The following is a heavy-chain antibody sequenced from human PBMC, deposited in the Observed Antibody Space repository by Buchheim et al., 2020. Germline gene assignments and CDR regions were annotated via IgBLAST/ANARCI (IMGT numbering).Heavy chain of an antibody. V-gene: IGHV3-21*01. CDR1: GFTLSTYN. Sequence: EVQVVESGGGLVKPGGSLSLSCAASGFTLSTYNMNWVRKAQGKGLEWVSSISRTFSSIYYADSVKGRFTISRDNAKNSLYLQMNSLRAEDTAVYYCARDYMITHHYYGMDVWGQGTT. CDR3: ARDYMITHHYYGMDV. CDR2: ISRTFSSI. J-gene: IGHJ6*02. D-gene: IGHD3-16*01.